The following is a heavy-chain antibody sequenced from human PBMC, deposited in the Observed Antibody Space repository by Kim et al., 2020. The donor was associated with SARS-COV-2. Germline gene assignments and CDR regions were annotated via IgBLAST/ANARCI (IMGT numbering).Heavy chain of an antibody. Sequence: ASVKVSCKVSGYTLTELSMHWVRQAPGKGLEWMGGFDPEDGETTYAQKFQGRVTMTEDTSTDIAYMELSSLRSEDTAVYYCATGPGIAAAGGWFDPWGQGTLVTVSS. CDR2: FDPEDGET. CDR3: ATGPGIAAAGGWFDP. V-gene: IGHV1-24*01. D-gene: IGHD6-13*01. J-gene: IGHJ5*02. CDR1: GYTLTELS.